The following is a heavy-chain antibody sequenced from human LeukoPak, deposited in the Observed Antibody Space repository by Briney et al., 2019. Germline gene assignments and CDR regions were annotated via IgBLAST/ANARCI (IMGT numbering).Heavy chain of an antibody. D-gene: IGHD6-19*01. CDR2: ISSSSSTI. Sequence: GGSLRLSCAASGFTFSTYSMNWIRQAPGKGLEWVSYISSSSSTIYYADSVKGRFTISRDNAKNSLYLQMNSLRAEDTAVYYCASEPPSGWYSANWFDPWGQGTLVTVSS. V-gene: IGHV3-48*01. CDR1: GFTFSTYS. J-gene: IGHJ5*02. CDR3: ASEPPSGWYSANWFDP.